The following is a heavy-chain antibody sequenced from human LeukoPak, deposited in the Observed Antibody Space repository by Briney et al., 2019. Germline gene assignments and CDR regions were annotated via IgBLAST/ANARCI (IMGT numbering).Heavy chain of an antibody. CDR2: INHSGST. J-gene: IGHJ6*04. CDR1: GGSFSGYY. CDR3: ARLLRYFDRGMDV. Sequence: SETLSLTCAVYGGSFSGYYWSWIRQPPGKGLEWIGEINHSGSTNYNPSLKSRVTISVDTSKNQFSLKLSSVTAADTAVYYCARLLRYFDRGMDVWGNGTTVTVSS. V-gene: IGHV4-34*01. D-gene: IGHD3-9*01.